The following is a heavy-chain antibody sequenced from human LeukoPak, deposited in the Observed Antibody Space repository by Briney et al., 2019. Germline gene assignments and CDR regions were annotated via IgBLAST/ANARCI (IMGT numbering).Heavy chain of an antibody. V-gene: IGHV4-34*01. D-gene: IGHD3-10*01. J-gene: IGHJ4*02. CDR2: INHSGST. Sequence: KPSETLSLTCAVYGGSFSGYYWSWIRQPPGKGLEWIGEINHSGSTNYNPSLKSRVTISVDTSKNQFSLKLSSVTAADTAVYYCARGRPHKARYGSGSYYKHYDYWGQGTLVTVSS. CDR1: GGSFSGYY. CDR3: ARGRPHKARYGSGSYYKHYDY.